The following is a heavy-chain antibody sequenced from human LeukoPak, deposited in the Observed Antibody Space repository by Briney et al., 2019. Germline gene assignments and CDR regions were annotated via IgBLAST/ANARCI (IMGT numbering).Heavy chain of an antibody. CDR3: ARAPRYCSSTSCYWLDP. V-gene: IGHV4-61*02. CDR1: GGSISSGSYY. CDR2: IYTSGNT. J-gene: IGHJ5*02. Sequence: TLSLTCTVSGGSISSGSYYWSWIRQPAGKGLEWIGRIYTSGNTNYNPSLKSRVTISVDTSKNQFSLKLSSVTAADTAVYYCARAPRYCSSTSCYWLDPWGQGTLVTVSS. D-gene: IGHD2-2*01.